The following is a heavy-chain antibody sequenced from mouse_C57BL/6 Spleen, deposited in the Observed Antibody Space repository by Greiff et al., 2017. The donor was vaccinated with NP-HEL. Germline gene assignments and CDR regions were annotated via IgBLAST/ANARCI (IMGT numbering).Heavy chain of an antibody. CDR1: GYSFTDYN. V-gene: IGHV1-39*01. CDR2: INPNYGTT. CDR3: ARGGYDGYYGYYYAIDY. D-gene: IGHD2-3*01. Sequence: VQLKESGPELVKPGASVKISCKASGYSFTDYNMNWVKQSNGKSLEWIGVINPNYGTTSYNQKFKGKATLTVDQSSSTAYMQLNSLTAEDSAVYYGARGGYDGYYGYYYAIDYWGQGTSVTVSS. J-gene: IGHJ4*01.